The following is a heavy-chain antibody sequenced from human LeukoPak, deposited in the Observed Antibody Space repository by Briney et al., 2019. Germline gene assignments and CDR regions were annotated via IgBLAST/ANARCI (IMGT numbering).Heavy chain of an antibody. V-gene: IGHV3-48*03. J-gene: IGHJ4*02. CDR2: ISSSGDTI. CDR1: GFTFSSYE. D-gene: IGHD5-12*01. CDR3: ARERGYSGYDYFIDSPSDS. Sequence: QPGGSLRLSCAASGFTFSSYEMNWVRQAPGKGLEWVSYISSSGDTIYYADSVKGRFTISRDNAKNSLYLQMNSLRAEDTAAYYCARERGYSGYDYFIDSPSDSWGQGTLVTVSS.